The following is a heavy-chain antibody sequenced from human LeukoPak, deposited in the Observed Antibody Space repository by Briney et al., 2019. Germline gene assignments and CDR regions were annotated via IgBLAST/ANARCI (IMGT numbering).Heavy chain of an antibody. V-gene: IGHV3-48*02. CDR3: VREAAAALD. J-gene: IGHJ4*01. CDR1: GLTFNNYA. CDR2: ISGSGYTI. Sequence: GGSLRLSCAVSGLTFNNYAMNWVRQAPGKGLEWVAYISGSGYTIHYADSVKGRFTISRDNAKNSLSLQMNTLRDEDSAVYYCVREAAAALDWGHGTLVTVSS. D-gene: IGHD6-13*01.